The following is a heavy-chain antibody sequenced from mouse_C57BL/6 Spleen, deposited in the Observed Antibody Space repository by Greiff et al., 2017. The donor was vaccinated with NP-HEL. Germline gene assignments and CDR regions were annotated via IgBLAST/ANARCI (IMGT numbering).Heavy chain of an antibody. CDR2: IDPEDGDT. V-gene: IGHV14-1*01. J-gene: IGHJ1*03. Sequence: VQLKESGAELVRPGASVKLSCTASGFNIKDYYMHWVKQRPEQGLEWIGRIDPEDGDTEYAPKFQGKATMTADTSSNTAYLQLSSLTSEDTAVYYCTTPYGSSDWYFDVWGTGTTVTVSS. CDR1: GFNIKDYY. CDR3: TTPYGSSDWYFDV. D-gene: IGHD1-1*01.